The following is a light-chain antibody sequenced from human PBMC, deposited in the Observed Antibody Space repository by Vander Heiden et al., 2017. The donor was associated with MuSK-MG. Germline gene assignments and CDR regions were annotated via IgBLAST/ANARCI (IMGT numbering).Light chain of an antibody. CDR2: WAS. CDR1: QSVLYSVNTKNY. J-gene: IGKJ2*01. CDR3: QQYYSTPFT. V-gene: IGKV4-1*01. Sequence: DIVMTQSPDSLTVSLGERASINCKSSQSVLYSVNTKNYLAWYQHKPGQPPRVLIYWASTRDSGVPDRFSGSGSGTDFTLNINDLQADDVAVYYCQQYYSTPFTFGQGTKLEIK.